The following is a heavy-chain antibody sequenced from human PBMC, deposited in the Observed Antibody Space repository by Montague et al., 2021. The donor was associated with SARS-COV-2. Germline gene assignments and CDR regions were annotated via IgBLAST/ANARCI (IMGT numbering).Heavy chain of an antibody. CDR3: TALRRTDPFDY. V-gene: IGHV3-7*01. CDR1: GFTFTTHW. J-gene: IGHJ4*02. D-gene: IGHD2-21*02. CDR2: INEDGSQK. Sequence: SLSLSLSASGFTFTTHWMNWVRQAPGRGLEWVANINEDGSQKYYIDSVEGRFTISRDNARNSLFLQMTGLRAEDTAVYYCTALRRTDPFDYWGQGNLVTVSS.